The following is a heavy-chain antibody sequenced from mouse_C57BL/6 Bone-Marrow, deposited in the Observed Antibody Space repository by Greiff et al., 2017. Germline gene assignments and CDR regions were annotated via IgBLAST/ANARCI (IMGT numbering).Heavy chain of an antibody. V-gene: IGHV1-5*01. CDR2: IYPGNSDT. CDR1: GYTFTSYW. D-gene: IGHD1-1*01. CDR3: TREGDGSLLYWYFDV. Sequence: VQLQQSGTVLARPGASVKMSCKTSGYTFTSYWMHWVKQRPGQGLEWIGAIYPGNSDTSYNQKFKGKAKLTADKSSSPAYMELRSLTNEDSAVYYCTREGDGSLLYWYFDVWGTGTTVTVSS. J-gene: IGHJ1*03.